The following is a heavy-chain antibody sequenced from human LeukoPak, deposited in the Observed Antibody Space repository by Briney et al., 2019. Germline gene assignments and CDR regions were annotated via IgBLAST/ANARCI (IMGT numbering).Heavy chain of an antibody. V-gene: IGHV1-2*02. J-gene: IGHJ3*02. CDR3: AREDDYVWGSYRLNDAFDI. Sequence: GASVKVSCKASGYTFTSYGISWVRQAPGQGLEWMGWINPNSGGTNYAQKFQGGVTMTRDTSISTAYMELSRLRSDDTAVYYCAREDDYVWGSYRLNDAFDIWGQGTMVTVSS. CDR1: GYTFTSYG. CDR2: INPNSGGT. D-gene: IGHD3-16*02.